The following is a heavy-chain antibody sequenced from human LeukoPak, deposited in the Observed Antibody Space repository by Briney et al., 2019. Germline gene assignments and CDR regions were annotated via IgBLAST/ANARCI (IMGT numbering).Heavy chain of an antibody. CDR3: LQYDSGST. Sequence: HPGGPRRLSCAASGFTVSSNYMSWVRQAPGKGLEWVSVIYSGGSTYYADSVKGRFTISRDNSKNTLYLQMDSLRAEDTAVYYCLQYDSGSTWGQGTLVTVSS. D-gene: IGHD3-10*01. CDR2: IYSGGST. J-gene: IGHJ5*02. V-gene: IGHV3-53*01. CDR1: GFTVSSNY.